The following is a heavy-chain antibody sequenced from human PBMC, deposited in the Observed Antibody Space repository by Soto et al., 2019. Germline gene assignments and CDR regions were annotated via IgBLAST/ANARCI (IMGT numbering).Heavy chain of an antibody. V-gene: IGHV4-61*01. CDR3: ARDQYDFRSGSYYYAMEV. CDR2: IYYTGST. J-gene: IGHJ6*02. D-gene: IGHD3-3*01. Sequence: SETLSLTCTVSGGSVSSESHYWSWIRQTPGKGLAWIGYIYYTGSTNYNSSLKGRVTMSVDTSRDQVSLRLRSVTRADTAVYYCARDQYDFRSGSYYYAMEVWGQGTKVTVSS. CDR1: GGSVSSESHY.